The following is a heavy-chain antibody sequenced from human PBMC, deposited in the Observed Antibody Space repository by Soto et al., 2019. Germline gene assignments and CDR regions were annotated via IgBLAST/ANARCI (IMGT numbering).Heavy chain of an antibody. D-gene: IGHD3-3*01. V-gene: IGHV3-30-3*01. CDR1: GFTFSSYA. Sequence: QVQLVESGGGVVQPGRSLRLACAASGFTFSSYAMHWVRQAPGKGLDGVPFIPYDGSNKYYADSVKGRFTISRDNSKNTLYLQMNSLRAEDTAVYYCARDKRDLRFLEWSYYFDYWGQGTLVTVSS. J-gene: IGHJ4*02. CDR3: ARDKRDLRFLEWSYYFDY. CDR2: IPYDGSNK.